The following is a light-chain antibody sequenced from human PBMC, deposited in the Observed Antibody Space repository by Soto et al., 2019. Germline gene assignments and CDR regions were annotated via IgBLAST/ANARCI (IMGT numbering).Light chain of an antibody. V-gene: IGLV1-40*01. CDR2: GDN. CDR3: QSYDNSLSHVV. CDR1: SSNIGSFYD. J-gene: IGLJ2*01. Sequence: QPVLTQPPSVSGAPGRRVTIPCTGSSSNIGSFYDVHWYQQLPGTVPKLLIYGDNNRPSGVPDRFSGSKSGTSASLAITGLQADDEAEYYCQSYDNSLSHVVFGGGTKLTVL.